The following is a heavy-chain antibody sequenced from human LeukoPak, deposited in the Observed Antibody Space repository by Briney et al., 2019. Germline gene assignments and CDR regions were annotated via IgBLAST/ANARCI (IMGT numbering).Heavy chain of an antibody. V-gene: IGHV3-20*04. D-gene: IGHD3-10*01. CDR1: GFTFDDYG. J-gene: IGHJ4*02. CDR2: INWNGGSK. CDR3: ARGFGSRSYTIFDY. Sequence: GGSLRLSCAAPGFTFDDYGMSWVRQAPGKGLEWVSGINWNGGSKGYADSVKGRFTISRDSAKNSLYLQMNSLRAEDTALYYCARGFGSRSYTIFDYWGQGTLVTVSS.